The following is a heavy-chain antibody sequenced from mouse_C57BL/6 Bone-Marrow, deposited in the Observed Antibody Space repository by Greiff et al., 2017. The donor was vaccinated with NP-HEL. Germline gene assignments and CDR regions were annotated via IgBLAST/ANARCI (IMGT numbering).Heavy chain of an antibody. CDR1: GYTFTSYG. Sequence: QVTLKESGAELARPGASVKLSCKASGYTFTSYGISWVKQRTGQGLEWIGEIYPRSGNTYYNEKFKGKATLTADKSSSTAYMELRSLTSEDSAVYFCARFVPGYAMDYWGQGTSVTVSS. V-gene: IGHV1-81*01. D-gene: IGHD5-1*01. CDR2: IYPRSGNT. CDR3: ARFVPGYAMDY. J-gene: IGHJ4*01.